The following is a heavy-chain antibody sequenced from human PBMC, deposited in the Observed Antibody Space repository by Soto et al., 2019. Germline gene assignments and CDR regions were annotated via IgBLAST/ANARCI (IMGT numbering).Heavy chain of an antibody. V-gene: IGHV1-18*01. CDR2: ISPFNGNT. Sequence: QLHLVQSGAEVKKPGASVKVSCKTSGYIFTSYGINWVRQAPGQGLEWMGWISPFNGNTKFAQRFQGSVNMTTDTSTSTAYMESSSPRPNDTAMYFCARDFWSLLVGHASPRPGRSGAKRCGFALWSHGTMVAVSS. J-gene: IGHJ3*01. D-gene: IGHD3-3*01. CDR3: ARDFWSLLVGHASPRPGRSGAKRCGFAL. CDR1: GYIFTSYG.